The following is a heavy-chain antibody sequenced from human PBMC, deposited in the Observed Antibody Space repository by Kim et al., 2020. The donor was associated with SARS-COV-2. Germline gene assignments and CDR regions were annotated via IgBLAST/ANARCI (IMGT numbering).Heavy chain of an antibody. CDR2: ISWDGGST. V-gene: IGHV3-43D*03. CDR3: AKDMTPNGYYDSTGGFDY. Sequence: GGSLRLSCAASGFTFDDYAMHWVRQAPGKGLEWVSLISWDGGSTYYADSVKGRFTISRDNSKNSLYLQMNSLRAEDTALYYCAKDMTPNGYYDSTGGFDYWGQGTLVTVSS. D-gene: IGHD3-22*01. J-gene: IGHJ4*02. CDR1: GFTFDDYA.